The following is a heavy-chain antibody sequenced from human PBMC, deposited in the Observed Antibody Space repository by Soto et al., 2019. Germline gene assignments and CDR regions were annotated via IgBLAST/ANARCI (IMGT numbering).Heavy chain of an antibody. CDR2: VSGAGGKT. CDR3: AKESVWYGGQYFHH. V-gene: IGHV3-23*01. CDR1: GFPFRYYA. Sequence: PRGSLRLSCSASGFPFRYYAMNWFRQAPGKGLQWVAGVSGAGGKTDYADSVEGRFTISRDNSKNILYLQMDSLRADDTAVYYCAKESVWYGGQYFHHWGQGTLVTVSS. D-gene: IGHD3-10*01. J-gene: IGHJ1*01.